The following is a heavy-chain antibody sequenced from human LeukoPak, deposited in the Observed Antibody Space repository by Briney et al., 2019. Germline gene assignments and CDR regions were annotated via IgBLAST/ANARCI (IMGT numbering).Heavy chain of an antibody. CDR1: GLTFSSYW. Sequence: GGSLRLSCAVSGLTFSSYWMTWVRQAPGKGLEWVATIDQEGDTKYYMDSAKGRFTFSRDNGKSSLHLQVTSLRVEDTAVYYCATRGELSWFGALRYWGQGALVTVSS. CDR3: ATRGELSWFGALRY. V-gene: IGHV3-7*01. D-gene: IGHD3-10*01. J-gene: IGHJ4*02. CDR2: IDQEGDTK.